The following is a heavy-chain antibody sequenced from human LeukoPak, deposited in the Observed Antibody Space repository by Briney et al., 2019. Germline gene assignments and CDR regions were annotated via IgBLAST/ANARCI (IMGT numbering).Heavy chain of an antibody. Sequence: SETLSLTCSVSGDTMSHYYWSWIRQPPGKGLEWTGYIHYLGSTKYNPSLKSQLTISVDTSKSHFSLRLTSVTAADTAIYYCARTGTTFFDYWGQGSLVTVSS. CDR2: IHYLGST. J-gene: IGHJ4*02. CDR1: GDTMSHYY. D-gene: IGHD1-7*01. V-gene: IGHV4-59*01. CDR3: ARTGTTFFDY.